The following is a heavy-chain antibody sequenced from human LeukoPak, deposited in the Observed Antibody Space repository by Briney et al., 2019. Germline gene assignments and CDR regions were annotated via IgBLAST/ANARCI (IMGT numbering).Heavy chain of an antibody. CDR3: TRDEDFYSSSSDY. J-gene: IGHJ4*02. D-gene: IGHD6-6*01. Sequence: GRSLRLSCAASGFSISSHGMHWVRQAPGKGLEWVAVIAYDGSKQYYGDPLKGRFTISRDNVKETLYLEMNSLRAEDTAVYYCTRDEDFYSSSSDYWGQGTLVTVSS. V-gene: IGHV3-30*03. CDR2: IAYDGSKQ. CDR1: GFSISSHG.